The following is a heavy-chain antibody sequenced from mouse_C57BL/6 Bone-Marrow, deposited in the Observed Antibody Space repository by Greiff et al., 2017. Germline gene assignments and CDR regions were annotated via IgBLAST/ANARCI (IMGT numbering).Heavy chain of an antibody. D-gene: IGHD2-5*01. J-gene: IGHJ4*01. Sequence: QVQLQQSGSELRSPGSSVKLSCKDFDSEVFPIAYMSWVRQKPGHGFEWIGGILPSIGRTIYGEKFEDKATLDADTLSNTAYLELNSLTSEDSAIYYCARLWYSKGTDYYAMDYWGQGTSVTVSS. CDR3: ARLWYSKGTDYYAMDY. CDR2: ILPSIGRT. CDR1: DSEVFPIAY. V-gene: IGHV15-2*01.